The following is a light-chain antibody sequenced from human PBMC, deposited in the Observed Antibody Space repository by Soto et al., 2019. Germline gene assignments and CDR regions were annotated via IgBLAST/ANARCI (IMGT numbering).Light chain of an antibody. CDR2: EVS. CDR1: SSDVGGYNY. J-gene: IGLJ2*01. V-gene: IGLV2-8*01. CDR3: SSYAGSNNVV. Sequence: HSALTQPPSASGSPGQSVTISCTGTSSDVGGYNYVSWYQQHPGKAPKLMIYEVSKRPSGVPDRFSGSKSGNTAYLTVSGLQAEDEADYYCSSYAGSNNVVFGGGTKVTVL.